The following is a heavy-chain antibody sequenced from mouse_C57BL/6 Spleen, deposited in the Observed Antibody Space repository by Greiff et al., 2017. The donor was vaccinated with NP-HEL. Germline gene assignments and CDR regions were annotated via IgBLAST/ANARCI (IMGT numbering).Heavy chain of an antibody. CDR1: GYTFTSYW. V-gene: IGHV1-52*01. CDR3: ARGTTVRGVYYAMDY. J-gene: IGHJ4*01. CDR2: IDPSDSET. D-gene: IGHD1-1*01. Sequence: QVQLQQPGAELVRPGSSVKLSCKASGYTFTSYWMHWVKQRPIQGLEWIGNIDPSDSETHYNQKFKDKATLTVDKSSSTAYMQLSSLTSEDSAVYYCARGTTVRGVYYAMDYWGQGTSVTVSS.